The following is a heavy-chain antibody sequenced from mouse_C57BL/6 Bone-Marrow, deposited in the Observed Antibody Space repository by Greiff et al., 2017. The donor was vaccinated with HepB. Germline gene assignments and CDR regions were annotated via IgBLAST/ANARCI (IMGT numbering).Heavy chain of an antibody. CDR2: ILPGSGST. D-gene: IGHD1-1*01. Sequence: VKLQQSGAELMKPGASVKLSCKATGYTFTGYWIEWVKQRPGHGLEWIGEILPGSGSTNYNEKFKGKATFTADTSSNTAYMQLSSLTTEDSAIYYCARRVYYYGSRRAWFAYWGQGTLVTVSA. CDR1: GYTFTGYW. J-gene: IGHJ3*01. CDR3: ARRVYYYGSRRAWFAY. V-gene: IGHV1-9*01.